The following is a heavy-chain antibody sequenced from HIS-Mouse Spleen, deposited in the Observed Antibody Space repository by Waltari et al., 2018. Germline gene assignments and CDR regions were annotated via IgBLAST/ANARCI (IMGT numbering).Heavy chain of an antibody. J-gene: IGHJ3*02. CDR3: ARGSGYSSSWDAFDI. D-gene: IGHD6-13*01. Sequence: QVQLVQSGAEVKKPGASVKVSCKASGYTFTSYYMHWVRQAPGQGLEWMRIINPGGGRTSYAQKFQGRVTMTRDTSTSTVYMELSSLRSEDTAVYYCARGSGYSSSWDAFDIWGQGTMVTVSS. CDR1: GYTFTSYY. V-gene: IGHV1-46*03. CDR2: INPGGGRT.